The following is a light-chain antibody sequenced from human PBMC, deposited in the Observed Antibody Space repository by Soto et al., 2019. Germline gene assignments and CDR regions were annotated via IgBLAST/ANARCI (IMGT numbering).Light chain of an antibody. V-gene: IGLV2-11*01. Sequence: QSVLTQPRSVSGSPGQSVTISCTGTGSDVGEYDYVSWYQQHPGKAPKLMISDVSKRPSGVPDRFSGSKSGNTASLTISGLQAEDEADYYCGSYAGRHTLFVFGTGTKVTVL. CDR3: GSYAGRHTLFV. J-gene: IGLJ1*01. CDR1: GSDVGEYDY. CDR2: DVS.